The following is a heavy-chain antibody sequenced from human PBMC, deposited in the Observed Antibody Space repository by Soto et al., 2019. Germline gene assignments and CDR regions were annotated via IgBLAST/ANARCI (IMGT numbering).Heavy chain of an antibody. Sequence: GGSLRLSCAASGFTFSSYWMSWVRQAPGKGLEWVANIKQDGSEKYYVDSVKGRFTISRDNAKNSLYLKMNSLRAEDTAVYYCARVRLELRYYYYYYMDVWGKGTTVTVSS. J-gene: IGHJ6*03. CDR1: GFTFSSYW. CDR2: IKQDGSEK. D-gene: IGHD1-7*01. CDR3: ARVRLELRYYYYYYMDV. V-gene: IGHV3-7*01.